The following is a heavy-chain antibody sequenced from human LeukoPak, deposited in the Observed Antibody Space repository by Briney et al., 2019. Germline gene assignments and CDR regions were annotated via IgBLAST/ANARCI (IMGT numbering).Heavy chain of an antibody. CDR2: INPNSGGT. Sequence: GASVKVSCKASGYTFTGYYMHWVRQAPGQGLEWKGWINPNSGGTNYAQKFQGWVTMTRDTSISTAYMELSRLRSDDTAVYYCARGRSTASVAVAGTWYYFDYWGQGTLVTVSS. CDR3: ARGRSTASVAVAGTWYYFDY. V-gene: IGHV1-2*04. J-gene: IGHJ4*02. D-gene: IGHD6-19*01. CDR1: GYTFTGYY.